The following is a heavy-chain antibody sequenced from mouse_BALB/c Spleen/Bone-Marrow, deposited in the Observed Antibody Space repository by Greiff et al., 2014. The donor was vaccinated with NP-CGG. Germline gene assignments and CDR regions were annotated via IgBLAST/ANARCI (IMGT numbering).Heavy chain of an antibody. Sequence: QVQLQQSGAELMKPGASVMISCKATGYTFSDYWIEWVKQRPGHGLEWIGEILPGGGSTNYNENFKGKATFTADTSSNTAYMQLSGLTSEDSAVYYCAKGGHVMDYWGQGTSVTVSS. D-gene: IGHD1-1*02. V-gene: IGHV1-9*01. CDR2: ILPGGGST. CDR3: AKGGHVMDY. J-gene: IGHJ4*01. CDR1: GYTFSDYW.